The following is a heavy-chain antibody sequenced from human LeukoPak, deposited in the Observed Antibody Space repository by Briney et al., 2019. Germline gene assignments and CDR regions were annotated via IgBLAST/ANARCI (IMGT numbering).Heavy chain of an antibody. CDR3: AKEMTTPYY. D-gene: IGHD4-17*01. Sequence: SGGSLRLSCAASGFTFSNYAMNWVRQAPGKGLEWVSAIIGSGRSTFYADSVKGRFTISRDNSKNTLYLQMNSLRAEDTAVYYCAKEMTTPYYWGQGTLVTVSS. V-gene: IGHV3-23*01. J-gene: IGHJ4*02. CDR1: GFTFSNYA. CDR2: IIGSGRST.